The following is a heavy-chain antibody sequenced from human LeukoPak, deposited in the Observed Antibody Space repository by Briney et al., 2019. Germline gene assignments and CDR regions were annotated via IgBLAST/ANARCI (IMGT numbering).Heavy chain of an antibody. J-gene: IGHJ5*01. CDR3: ARARGTSCFDF. V-gene: IGHV4-4*07. CDR2: MYTSGST. CDR1: GGSISSYY. Sequence: SETLSLTCTVSGGSISSYYWSWIRQPAGKGLEWIGRMYTSGSTNYNPSLNSRVTMSVDTSKNQSSLKLSSVTAADTAVCYCARARGTSCFDFWGQGTLVTVSS. D-gene: IGHD2-2*01.